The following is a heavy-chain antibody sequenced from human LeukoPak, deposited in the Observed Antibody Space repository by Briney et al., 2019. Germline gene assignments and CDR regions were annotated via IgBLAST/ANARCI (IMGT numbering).Heavy chain of an antibody. Sequence: ASVKVSCKASGYTFTGYYMHWVRQAPGQGLEWMGWINPNSGGTNYAQKFQGRVTMTRDTSTSTAYMELSRLRSDDTAVYYCARVADTAMGRYYYYGMDVWGQGTTVTVSS. CDR1: GYTFTGYY. CDR2: INPNSGGT. V-gene: IGHV1-2*02. J-gene: IGHJ6*02. D-gene: IGHD5-18*01. CDR3: ARVADTAMGRYYYYGMDV.